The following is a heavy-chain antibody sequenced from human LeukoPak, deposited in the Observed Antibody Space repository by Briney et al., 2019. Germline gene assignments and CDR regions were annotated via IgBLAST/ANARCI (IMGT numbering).Heavy chain of an antibody. CDR2: INPNSGGT. Sequence: AASVKVSCKASGYTFTGYYMHWVRQAPGQGLEWMGWINPNSGGTNYAQKFQGWVTMTRDTSISTAYMELSRLRSDDTAVYYCARDYGAYHFDYWGQGTLVTVSS. D-gene: IGHD4-17*01. V-gene: IGHV1-2*04. J-gene: IGHJ4*02. CDR3: ARDYGAYHFDY. CDR1: GYTFTGYY.